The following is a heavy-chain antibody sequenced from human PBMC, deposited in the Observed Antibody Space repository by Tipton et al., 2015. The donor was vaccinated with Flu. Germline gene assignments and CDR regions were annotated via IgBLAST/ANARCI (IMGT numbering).Heavy chain of an antibody. V-gene: IGHV4-38-2*01. J-gene: IGHJ3*02. Sequence: TLSLTCAVSGYSISSGYYWGWIRQPPGKGLEWIGSTYHSGSTYYNPSLKSRGTISVDTSKNQFSLKLSSVTAADTAVYYCARRDSRSSWYGDAFDIWGQGTMVTVSS. CDR3: ARRDSRSSWYGDAFDI. CDR2: TYHSGST. CDR1: GYSISSGYY. D-gene: IGHD6-13*01.